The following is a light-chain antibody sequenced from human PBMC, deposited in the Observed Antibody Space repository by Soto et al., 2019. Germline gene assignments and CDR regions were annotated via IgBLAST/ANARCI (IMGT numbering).Light chain of an antibody. V-gene: IGKV3-15*01. CDR1: QSVGGN. Sequence: EIVMTQSPATLSVSPGERAALSCRASQSVGGNLAWYQQRPSQAPRLLIYGASTRATGIPARFSGSGSGTEFTLTISSLQSEDFAVYYCQQYSKWPLTFGGGTKVEIK. CDR3: QQYSKWPLT. CDR2: GAS. J-gene: IGKJ4*01.